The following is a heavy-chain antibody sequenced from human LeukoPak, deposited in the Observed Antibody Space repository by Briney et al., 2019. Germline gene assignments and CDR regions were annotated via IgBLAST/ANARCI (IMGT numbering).Heavy chain of an antibody. CDR2: ISDNGGST. CDR3: ACQETGYSHGYGY. D-gene: IGHD5-18*01. Sequence: GGSLRPSSSASGFSFRSYSMYWVRQAPGKGLEYVSAISDNGGSTYYTDSVKGRFTISRDNSMNTLYLQMSSLRPEDTAVYYCACQETGYSHGYGYWGQGTLVTVSS. CDR1: GFSFRSYS. J-gene: IGHJ4*02. V-gene: IGHV3-64D*09.